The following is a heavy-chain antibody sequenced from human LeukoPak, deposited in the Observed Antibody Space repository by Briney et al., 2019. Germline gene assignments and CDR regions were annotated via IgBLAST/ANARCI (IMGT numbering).Heavy chain of an antibody. V-gene: IGHV1-2*02. Sequence: ASVKVSCKASGYTFTGYYMHWVRQAPVQGLEWMGWINPNSGGTNYAQKFQGRVTMTRDTSISTAYMELSRLRSDDTAVYYCARVYVSGATGGSDYWGQGTLVTVSS. CDR3: ARVYVSGATGGSDY. CDR1: GYTFTGYY. J-gene: IGHJ4*02. CDR2: INPNSGGT. D-gene: IGHD1-26*01.